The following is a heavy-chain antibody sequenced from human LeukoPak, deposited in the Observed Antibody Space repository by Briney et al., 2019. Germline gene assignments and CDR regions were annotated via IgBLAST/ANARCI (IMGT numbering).Heavy chain of an antibody. CDR2: IIPIFGTA. CDR1: GGTFSSYA. J-gene: IGHJ6*03. CDR3: AKDAGNYYYYMDV. Sequence: GASVKVSCKASGGTFSSYAISWVRQAPGQGLEWMGGIIPIFGTANYAQKFQGRVTITTDESTSTAYMELSSLRSEDTAVYYCAKDAGNYYYYMDVWGKGTTVTVSS. V-gene: IGHV1-69*05.